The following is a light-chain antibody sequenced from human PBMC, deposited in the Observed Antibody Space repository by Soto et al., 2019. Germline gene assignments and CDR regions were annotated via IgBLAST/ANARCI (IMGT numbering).Light chain of an antibody. J-gene: IGKJ1*01. Sequence: EIVMTQSPATLSVSPGERATLSCRASQSVGSNLAWYQQKPGQAPRLLIYGASTRATGIPARFSGSESGTEVTLTISSLQSEDFAIYFCQQYNNWPPDRTFGQGTKVEIK. CDR1: QSVGSN. CDR3: QQYNNWPPDRT. V-gene: IGKV3-15*01. CDR2: GAS.